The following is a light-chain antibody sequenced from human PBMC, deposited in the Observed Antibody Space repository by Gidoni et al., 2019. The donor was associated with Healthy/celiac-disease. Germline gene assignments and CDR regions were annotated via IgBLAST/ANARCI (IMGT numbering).Light chain of an antibody. Sequence: DIQLTQSPSFLSASVGDRVTITCWASQGISSYLAWYQQKPGKAPKLLIYAASTLQSGVPSRFSGSGSGTEFTLTISSLQPEDFATYYCQQRNSYPLYTFGQGTKLEIK. CDR3: QQRNSYPLYT. CDR1: QGISSY. J-gene: IGKJ2*01. CDR2: AAS. V-gene: IGKV1-9*01.